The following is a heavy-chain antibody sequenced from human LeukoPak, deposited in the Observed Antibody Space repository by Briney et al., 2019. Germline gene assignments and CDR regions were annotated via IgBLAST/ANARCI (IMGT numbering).Heavy chain of an antibody. V-gene: IGHV3-72*01. CDR3: AREDSPSVQPLLNPGVY. Sequence: SGGSLRLSCVVSGFTSSDHYIDWARQAPGKGLEWVGRIRNKVNSYTTEYAASVKDRFTISRDDSKNSVWLQMNSLKTEDSAVYYCAREDSPSVQPLLNPGVYWGQGTLVTVSS. D-gene: IGHD2-2*02. J-gene: IGHJ4*02. CDR2: IRNKVNSYTT. CDR1: GFTSSDHY.